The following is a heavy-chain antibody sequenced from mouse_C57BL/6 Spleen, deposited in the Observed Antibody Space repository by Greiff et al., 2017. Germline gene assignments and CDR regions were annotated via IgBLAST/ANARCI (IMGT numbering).Heavy chain of an antibody. D-gene: IGHD1-1*01. CDR1: GYTFTSYW. J-gene: IGHJ4*01. Sequence: QVPLQQPGAELVKPGASVKLSCKASGYTFTSYWMHWVKQRPGQGLEWIGMIHPNSGSTNYNEKFKSKATLTVDKSSSTAYMQRSSLTSEDPAVYYCARDYGSREGYAMDYWGQGTSVTVSS. CDR2: IHPNSGST. V-gene: IGHV1-64*01. CDR3: ARDYGSREGYAMDY.